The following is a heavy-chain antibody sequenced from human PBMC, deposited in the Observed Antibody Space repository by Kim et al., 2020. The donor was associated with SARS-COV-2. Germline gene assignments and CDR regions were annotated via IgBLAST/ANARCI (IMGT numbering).Heavy chain of an antibody. V-gene: IGHV3-64D*06. CDR3: VRYGRIYGAVH. CDR2: TTRDGDGS. J-gene: IGHJ4*02. CDR1: GFTFSDFA. D-gene: IGHD3-10*01. Sequence: GGSLRLSCSASGFTFSDFAIHWVRRAPGMGLQYVSATTRDGDGSFYADSVKDRFTIFRDNSKNTLFLQMSGLRVEDTAVYYCVRYGRIYGAVHWGQGTLVTVFS.